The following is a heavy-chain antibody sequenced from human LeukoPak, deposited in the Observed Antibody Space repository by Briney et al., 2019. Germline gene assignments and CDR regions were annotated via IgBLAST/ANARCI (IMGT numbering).Heavy chain of an antibody. Sequence: GASVKVSCKASGYTFTGYYMHWVRQAPGQGLEWMGWINPNSGGTNYAQKFQGRVTMTRDTSISTAYMELSRLRSDDTAVYYCARDHGAMTGPGVRFYYYYMDVWGKGTTVTVSS. CDR3: ARDHGAMTGPGVRFYYYYMDV. CDR1: GYTFTGYY. J-gene: IGHJ6*03. CDR2: INPNSGGT. D-gene: IGHD1-14*01. V-gene: IGHV1-2*02.